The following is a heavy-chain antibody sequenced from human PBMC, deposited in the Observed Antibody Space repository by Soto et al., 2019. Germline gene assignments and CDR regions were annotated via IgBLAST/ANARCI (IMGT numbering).Heavy chain of an antibody. V-gene: IGHV1-46*01. D-gene: IGHD1-26*01. CDR2: INPGYPAGRST. CDR3: AREAIVAGATTGMDI. J-gene: IGHJ6*02. Sequence: QAPGQGLEWMGVINPGYPAGRSTSYAQKFQGRVTMNTDTSTSTVYMELSRLRSDDTAVYYCAREAIVAGATTGMDIWGQGTTVTGSS.